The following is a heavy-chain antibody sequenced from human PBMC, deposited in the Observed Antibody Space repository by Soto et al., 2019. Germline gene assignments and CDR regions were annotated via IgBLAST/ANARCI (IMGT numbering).Heavy chain of an antibody. CDR1: GYTFTNYY. CDR3: ARGLAAGDY. CDR2: INPNGGST. Sequence: QVQLVQSGAEVKNPGASVKVSCKASGYTFTNYYIHWVRQAPGQGLEWMAIINPNGGSTNYAQECQGRVTLARDTFTNTVYMELSSLRSDDTAIYYCARGLAAGDYWGQGTLVTVSS. V-gene: IGHV1-46*01. D-gene: IGHD6-13*01. J-gene: IGHJ4*02.